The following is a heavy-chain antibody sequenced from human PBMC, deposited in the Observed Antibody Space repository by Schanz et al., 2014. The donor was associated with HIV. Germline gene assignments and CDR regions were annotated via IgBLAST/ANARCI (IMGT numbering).Heavy chain of an antibody. CDR3: ARGNDFFGGVPDY. CDR1: GFTFSSHG. J-gene: IGHJ4*02. CDR2: LYSGGRK. D-gene: IGHD3-16*01. Sequence: QVQLVESGGGVVQPGRSLRLSCAASGFTFSSHGMHWVRQAPGKGLEWVSVLYSGGRKYYADAVKGRFTISRDSSKNTVYLEMNSLRAEDTAVYYCARGNDFFGGVPDYWGQGTLVSVSS. V-gene: IGHV3-NL1*01.